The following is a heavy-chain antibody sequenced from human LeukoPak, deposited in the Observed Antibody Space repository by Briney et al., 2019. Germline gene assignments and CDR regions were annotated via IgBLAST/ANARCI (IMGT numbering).Heavy chain of an antibody. CDR1: GYIFTGYY. CDR2: INPNSGGT. Sequence: ASVKVSCKASGYIFTGYYMHWVRQAPGQGLEWMGWINPNSGGTNYAQKFQGRVTMTRDTSISTAYMELSRLRSDDTAVYYCAKVMGSGQWLVEREDFDIWGQGTMVTVSS. V-gene: IGHV1-2*02. J-gene: IGHJ3*02. CDR3: AKVMGSGQWLVEREDFDI. D-gene: IGHD6-19*01.